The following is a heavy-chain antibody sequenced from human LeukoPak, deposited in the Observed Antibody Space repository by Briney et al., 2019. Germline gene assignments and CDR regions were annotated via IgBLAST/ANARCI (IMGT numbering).Heavy chain of an antibody. D-gene: IGHD6-19*01. Sequence: GGSLRLSCAASGFTFSSYGMHWVCQAPGKGLERVAFIRYDGSNKYYADSVKGRFTISRDNSKNTLYLQMNSLRAEDTAVYYCAKGPYSSGPFYFDYWGQGTLVTVSS. CDR3: AKGPYSSGPFYFDY. CDR2: IRYDGSNK. J-gene: IGHJ4*02. V-gene: IGHV3-30*02. CDR1: GFTFSSYG.